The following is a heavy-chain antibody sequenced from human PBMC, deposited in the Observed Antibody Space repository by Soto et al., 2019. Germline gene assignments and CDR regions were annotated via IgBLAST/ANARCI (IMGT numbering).Heavy chain of an antibody. Sequence: QVQLVQSGADVKKPGSSVKVSCKTSGGTFSTYSIVWVRQAPGEGLEWMGGIIPIFGTANYAQKFQDRVTITADKSTNTAFMELSSLKSEDTAMYYCASSSGNNYGVGTNYYFDYWGQGTLVTVSS. CDR2: IIPIFGTA. D-gene: IGHD1-26*01. CDR1: GGTFSTYS. CDR3: ASSSGNNYGVGTNYYFDY. J-gene: IGHJ4*02. V-gene: IGHV1-69*06.